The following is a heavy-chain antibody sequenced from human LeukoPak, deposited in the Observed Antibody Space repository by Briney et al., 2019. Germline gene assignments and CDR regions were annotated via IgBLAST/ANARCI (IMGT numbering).Heavy chain of an antibody. CDR1: GYTFSGYY. CDR2: VNPNSGGT. V-gene: IGHV1-2*02. Sequence: ASVKVSCKASGYTFSGYYLHWVRQAPGQGLEWMGWVNPNSGGTNSAQKFQGRVTMTRDTSIITAYMELSRLRSDDTAVYFCARGYYDSSDYEYFQHWGQGTLVTVSS. D-gene: IGHD3-22*01. J-gene: IGHJ1*01. CDR3: ARGYYDSSDYEYFQH.